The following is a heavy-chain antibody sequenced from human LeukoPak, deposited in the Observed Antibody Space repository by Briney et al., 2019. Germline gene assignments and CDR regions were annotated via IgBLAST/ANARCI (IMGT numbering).Heavy chain of an antibody. CDR1: GFTFSNAW. CDR3: TTFDIVVVVAATNRGY. J-gene: IGHJ4*02. V-gene: IGHV3-15*01. Sequence: GGSLRLSCAASGFTFSNAWMSWVRQAPGKGLEWVGRIKSKTDGGTTDYAAPVKGRFTISRDDSKNTLYLQMNSLKTEDTAVYYCTTFDIVVVVAATNRGYWGQGTLVTVSS. D-gene: IGHD2-15*01. CDR2: IKSKTDGGTT.